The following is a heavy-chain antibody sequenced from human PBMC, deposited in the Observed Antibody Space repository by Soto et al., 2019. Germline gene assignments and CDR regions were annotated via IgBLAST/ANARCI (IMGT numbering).Heavy chain of an antibody. CDR2: ISSSGGTI. D-gene: IGHD4-17*01. J-gene: IGHJ4*02. Sequence: QVQLVESGGGLVKPGGSLRLSCAASGFTFGDYYMTWIRQAPGKGLEWLSYISSSGGTIYQADSVKGLFTISRDNAKNSLYLQVNSLRAEDTAVYYCARDLNGNYFFDYWGQGTLVNVSS. CDR3: ARDLNGNYFFDY. CDR1: GFTFGDYY. V-gene: IGHV3-11*01.